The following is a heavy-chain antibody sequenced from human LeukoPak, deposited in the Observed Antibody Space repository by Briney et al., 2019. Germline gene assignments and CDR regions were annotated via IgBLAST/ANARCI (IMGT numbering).Heavy chain of an antibody. Sequence: GGSLRLSCAASGFTFSSYGMHWVRQAPGKGLEWVAVISYDGSNKYYADSVKGRFTISRDDSKNTLYLQMNSLRAEDTAVYYCANLPPAGVADIRFDPWGQGTLVTVSS. CDR2: ISYDGSNK. CDR3: ANLPPAGVADIRFDP. V-gene: IGHV3-30*18. J-gene: IGHJ5*02. D-gene: IGHD2-15*01. CDR1: GFTFSSYG.